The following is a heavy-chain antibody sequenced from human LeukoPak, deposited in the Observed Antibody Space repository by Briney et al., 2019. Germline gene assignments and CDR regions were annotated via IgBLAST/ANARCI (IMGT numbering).Heavy chain of an antibody. J-gene: IGHJ4*02. D-gene: IGHD3-9*01. CDR1: GGSFRDYY. V-gene: IGHV4-34*01. Sequence: SETLSLTCAVSGGSFRDYYWSWIRQPPGKGLEWIGDIDHSGNTDYNPPLKSRVTISVDTSKNQFSLKLSSVTAADTAVYYCARHSRTYYDILTGPYGGSFDYWGQRTLVTVSS. CDR2: IDHSGNT. CDR3: ARHSRTYYDILTGPYGGSFDY.